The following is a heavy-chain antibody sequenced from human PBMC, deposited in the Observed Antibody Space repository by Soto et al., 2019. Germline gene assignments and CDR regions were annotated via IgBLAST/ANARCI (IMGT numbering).Heavy chain of an antibody. CDR3: ASLGGEPITDFWSGYWRKNYYYYYMDV. D-gene: IGHD3-3*01. V-gene: IGHV3-33*01. CDR2: IWYDGSNK. Sequence: GGSLRLSCAASGFTFSSYGMHWVRQAPGKGLEWVAVIWYDGSNKYYADSVKGRFTISRDNSKNTLYLQMNSLRAEDTAVYYCASLGGEPITDFWSGYWRKNYYYYYMDVWGKGTTVTVSS. CDR1: GFTFSSYG. J-gene: IGHJ6*03.